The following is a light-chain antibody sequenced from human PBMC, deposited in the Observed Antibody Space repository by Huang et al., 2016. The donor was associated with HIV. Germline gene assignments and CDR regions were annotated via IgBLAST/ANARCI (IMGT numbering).Light chain of an antibody. Sequence: EIVMTQSTATLSVSPGERATLSCRASQSVCSNLAWYQQKPGQAPRLLIYGAFTRATVIPARFSGSVSGTEFTLTISSLQSEYFAVYYCQQYNNWPPFTFGPGTKVDIK. CDR3: QQYNNWPPFT. CDR1: QSVCSN. J-gene: IGKJ3*01. V-gene: IGKV3-15*01. CDR2: GAF.